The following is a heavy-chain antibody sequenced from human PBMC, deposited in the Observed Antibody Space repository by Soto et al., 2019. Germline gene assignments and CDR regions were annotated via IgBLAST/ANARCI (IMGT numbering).Heavy chain of an antibody. Sequence: XESLKISCRGSGCSFSNYWIAWVRQMPGKGLEWMGIIFPADSDTKHSPSFQGQVTISADKSISTAYLQWSSLKASDTAMYYCASSVVVPSTMNYFDYWGQGTLVTVSS. D-gene: IGHD2-15*01. CDR3: ASSVVVPSTMNYFDY. J-gene: IGHJ4*02. CDR1: GCSFSNYW. CDR2: IFPADSDT. V-gene: IGHV5-51*01.